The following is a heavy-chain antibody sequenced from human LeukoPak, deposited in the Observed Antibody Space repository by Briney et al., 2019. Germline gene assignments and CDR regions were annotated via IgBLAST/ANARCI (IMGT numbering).Heavy chain of an antibody. Sequence: SETLSLTCTVSGGSISSSSYYWGWIRQPPGKGLEWIGYIYYSGSTNYNPSLKSRVTISVDTSKNQFSLKLSSVTAADTAVYYCARALNIAAFDYWGQGTLVTVSS. CDR2: IYYSGST. V-gene: IGHV4-61*05. D-gene: IGHD6-6*01. CDR1: GGSISSSSYY. J-gene: IGHJ4*02. CDR3: ARALNIAAFDY.